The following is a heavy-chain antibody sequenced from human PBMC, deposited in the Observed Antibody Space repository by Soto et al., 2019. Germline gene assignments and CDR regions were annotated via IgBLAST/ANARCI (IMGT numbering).Heavy chain of an antibody. J-gene: IGHJ3*02. Sequence: PGESLKISCEGSGYSFSFYWIGWVRQMPGKGLEWMAIMYPDDSDIRYSPSFEAHVTISADKSTSTAFLQWSSLKASDTAMYYCATAYVYDFENSNYYRDAFDIWGQGTLVTVSS. CDR2: MYPDDSDI. CDR3: ATAYVYDFENSNYYRDAFDI. CDR1: GYSFSFYW. D-gene: IGHD3-22*01. V-gene: IGHV5-51*01.